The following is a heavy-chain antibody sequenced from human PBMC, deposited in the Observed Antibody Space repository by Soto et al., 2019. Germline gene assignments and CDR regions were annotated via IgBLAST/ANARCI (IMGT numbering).Heavy chain of an antibody. CDR2: IYYSGST. V-gene: IGHV4-31*03. J-gene: IGHJ4*02. Sequence: SETLSLTCTVSGGSISSGGYYWSWIRQHPGKGLEWIGYIYYSGSTYYNPSLKSRVTISVDTSKNQFSLKLSSVTAADTAVYYCAREEIYYGSGSYPENWGQGNPVTVSS. CDR3: AREEIYYGSGSYPEN. D-gene: IGHD3-10*01. CDR1: GGSISSGGYY.